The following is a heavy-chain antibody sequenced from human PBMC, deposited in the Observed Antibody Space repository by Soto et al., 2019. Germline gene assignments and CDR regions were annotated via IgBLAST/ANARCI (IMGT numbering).Heavy chain of an antibody. CDR1: GGSISSGGYY. CDR2: IYYSGST. D-gene: IGHD3-10*01. Sequence: QVQLQESGPGLVKPSQTLSLTCTVSGGSISSGGYYWSWIRQHPGKGLEWIGYIYYSGSTYYNPPLKSRVTLSVDTSKNPFSLKLSSVTAADTAVYYCARGGVITGYYYYGMDVWGQGTTVTVSS. CDR3: ARGGVITGYYYYGMDV. V-gene: IGHV4-31*03. J-gene: IGHJ6*02.